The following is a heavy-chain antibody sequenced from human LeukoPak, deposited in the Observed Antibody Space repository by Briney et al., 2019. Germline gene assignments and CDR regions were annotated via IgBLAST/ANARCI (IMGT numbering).Heavy chain of an antibody. CDR2: ISSSSSEI. J-gene: IGHJ4*02. V-gene: IGHV3-21*01. CDR3: ARSCESGSCY. CDR1: GFTFSSYS. Sequence: TGGSLRLSCAASGFTFSSYSMNWVRQPPGEGRGWVSSISSSSSEIYYAHPPKGRFSTSKDNAKKPLYLQKNSLRTEETEVCYCARSCESGSCYWGEGALVTVSS. D-gene: IGHD1-26*01.